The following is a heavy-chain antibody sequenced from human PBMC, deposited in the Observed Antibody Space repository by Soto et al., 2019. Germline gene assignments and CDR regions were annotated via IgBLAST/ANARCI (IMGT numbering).Heavy chain of an antibody. V-gene: IGHV3-23*01. J-gene: IGHJ2*01. CDR3: TKSDGCGGGACYTGTYYYFDV. Sequence: GGSLRLSCAASGFPSSTYALNWVRQAPGKGPEWVSTISESGHHTRYADSVKGRFTISRDKSKNTLSLQMNSLRVDDTAIYYCTKSDGCGGGACYTGTYYYFDVWGRGTLVTVSS. D-gene: IGHD3-16*02. CDR2: ISESGHHT. CDR1: GFPSSTYA.